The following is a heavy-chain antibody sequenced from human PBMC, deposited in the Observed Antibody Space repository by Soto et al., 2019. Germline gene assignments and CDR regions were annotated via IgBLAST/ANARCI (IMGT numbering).Heavy chain of an antibody. Sequence: ASVKVSCKASGGTFSSYAISWVRQAPGQGLEWMGGIIPIFGTANYAQKFQGRVTITADESTSTAYMELSSLRSEDTAVYYCASPESQWPDDYYGMDVWGQGTTVTVSS. CDR1: GGTFSSYA. V-gene: IGHV1-69*13. J-gene: IGHJ6*02. D-gene: IGHD6-19*01. CDR3: ASPESQWPDDYYGMDV. CDR2: IIPIFGTA.